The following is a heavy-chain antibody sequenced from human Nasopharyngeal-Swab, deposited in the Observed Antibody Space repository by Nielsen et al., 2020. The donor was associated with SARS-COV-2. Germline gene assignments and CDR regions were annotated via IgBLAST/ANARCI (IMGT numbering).Heavy chain of an antibody. V-gene: IGHV3-30*02. D-gene: IGHD7-27*01. CDR1: GFIFSQYG. CDR3: ARAAYKLGTYYFDH. J-gene: IGHJ4*02. Sequence: GGSLRLSCAASGFIFSQYGMHWVRQAPGKGLEWVAFIRYDGSHKYYADSVKDRFTISRDNAKNSLFLQMNSLRAEDTAVYHCARAAYKLGTYYFDHWGQGTLVTVSS. CDR2: IRYDGSHK.